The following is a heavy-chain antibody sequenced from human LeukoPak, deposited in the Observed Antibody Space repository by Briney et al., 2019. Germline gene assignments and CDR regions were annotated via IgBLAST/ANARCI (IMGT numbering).Heavy chain of an antibody. CDR1: GGSISSSSYY. CDR3: AKHNPYGPCDY. D-gene: IGHD3-10*01. CDR2: TLYSGST. J-gene: IGHJ4*02. Sequence: SETLSLTCTVSGGSISSSSYYWGWIRQPPGMGLEWIGSTLYSGSTFYNPSLKRRVAMSVDTSKNQFSLTLTSVTAADTAVYYCAKHNPYGPCDYWGQGTLVTVSS. V-gene: IGHV4-39*01.